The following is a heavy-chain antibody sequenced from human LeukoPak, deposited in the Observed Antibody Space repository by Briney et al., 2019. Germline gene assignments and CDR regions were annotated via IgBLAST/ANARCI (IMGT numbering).Heavy chain of an antibody. J-gene: IGHJ4*02. Sequence: SGPTLVKPTQTLTLTCTFSGFSLSTSGVGVGWIRQPPGKALEWLARIDWDDDKYYNISLKTRLTISKDTSNNQVVLTMTNVDPGDTGTYYCARTYGGNPDYWGQGTQVTVSS. CDR2: IDWDDDK. D-gene: IGHD4-23*01. CDR3: ARTYGGNPDY. CDR1: GFSLSTSGVG. V-gene: IGHV2-70*12.